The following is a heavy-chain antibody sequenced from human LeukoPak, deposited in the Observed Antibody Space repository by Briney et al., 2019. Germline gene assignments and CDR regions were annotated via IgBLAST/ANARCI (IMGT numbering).Heavy chain of an antibody. J-gene: IGHJ6*02. CDR3: AIPPLSGTGSSRPLAEMDV. CDR1: GFRFSSYS. V-gene: IGHV3-48*04. D-gene: IGHD3-10*01. CDR2: ISHTGSTM. Sequence: GGSLRLSCAASGFRFSSYSMNWVRQAPGKGLEWISYISHTGSTMSYADSVRGRFTISRDNARNSLHLQMNSLRAEDTAVYYCAIPPLSGTGSSRPLAEMDVWGQGTTVTVSS.